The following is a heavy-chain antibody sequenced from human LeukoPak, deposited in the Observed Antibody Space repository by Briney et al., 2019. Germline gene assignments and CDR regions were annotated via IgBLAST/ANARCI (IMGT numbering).Heavy chain of an antibody. J-gene: IGHJ4*02. V-gene: IGHV6-1*01. D-gene: IGHD5-12*01. CDR2: TYYRPKWYN. Sequence: SQTLSLTCAISGDSVSTNSAAWNWIRQSPSRGLEWLGRTYYRPKWYNDYAVSVKSRITINPDTSKNQFSLQLNSVAPEDTAVYYCARDKGGSGYDHLDSWGQGTLVTVSS. CDR1: GDSVSTNSAA. CDR3: ARDKGGSGYDHLDS.